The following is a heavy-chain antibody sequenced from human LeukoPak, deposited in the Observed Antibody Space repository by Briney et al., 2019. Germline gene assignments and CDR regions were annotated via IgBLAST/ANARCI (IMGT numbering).Heavy chain of an antibody. Sequence: PSDTLSLTCTVSGVSISSYYWSWIRKPPGKGLECIGYIYISGDTNYNPSLKSRVTMSLDTSKNQFSLKLSSLTAADTAVYYCARGARLFDSWGQGTLVTVSS. J-gene: IGHJ4*02. V-gene: IGHV4-4*09. D-gene: IGHD3-16*01. CDR1: GVSISSYY. CDR2: IYISGDT. CDR3: ARGARLFDS.